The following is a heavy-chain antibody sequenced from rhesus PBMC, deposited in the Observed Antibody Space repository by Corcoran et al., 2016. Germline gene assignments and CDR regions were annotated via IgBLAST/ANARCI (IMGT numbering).Heavy chain of an antibody. CDR1: GFTFSSYV. V-gene: IGHV3-54*02. CDR3: ARAALQFLDWLAYGLDS. CDR2: ISYDGSKK. Sequence: EVQLVESGGGLVQPGGSLRLSCAASGFTFSSYVMHWVRPAPGKGLEWVAFISYDGSKKYYAVSVKDRFTISRDNFNNMLYLQMNNLKLEDTCVYYCARAALQFLDWLAYGLDSWGQGVVVTVSS. J-gene: IGHJ6*01. D-gene: IGHD3-3*01.